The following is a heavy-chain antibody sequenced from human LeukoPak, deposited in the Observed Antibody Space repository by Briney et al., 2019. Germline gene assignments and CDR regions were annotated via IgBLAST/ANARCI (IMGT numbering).Heavy chain of an antibody. CDR1: GFTFSSYA. J-gene: IGHJ4*02. V-gene: IGHV3-23*01. Sequence: GGSLRLSCAASGFTFSSYAMSWVRQAPGKGLEWVSATSGSGGSTYYADSVKGRFTISRDNSKNTLYLQMNSLRAEDTAVYYCAKASRSFSSGWYSPDYWGQGTLVTVSS. D-gene: IGHD6-19*01. CDR3: AKASRSFSSGWYSPDY. CDR2: TSGSGGST.